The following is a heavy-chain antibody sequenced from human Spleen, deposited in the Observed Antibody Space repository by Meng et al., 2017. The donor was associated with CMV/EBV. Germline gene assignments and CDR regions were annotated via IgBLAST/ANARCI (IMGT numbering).Heavy chain of an antibody. CDR3: ARRGDY. Sequence: GESLKISCAASGFTFSSYDMHWVRQAPGKGLEWVSSISSSSSYIYYADSVKGRFTISRDNSKNTLYLQMNSLRAEDAAVYYCARRGDYWGQGTLVTVSS. CDR2: ISSSSSYI. CDR1: GFTFSSYD. J-gene: IGHJ4*02. V-gene: IGHV3-21*04.